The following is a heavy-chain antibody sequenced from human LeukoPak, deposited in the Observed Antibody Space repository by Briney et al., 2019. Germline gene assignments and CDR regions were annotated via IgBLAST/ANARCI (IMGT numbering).Heavy chain of an antibody. Sequence: GGSLRLSCAASGFTFTTYAMSWVRQAPGKGLEWVSHISGSGGSTYFADSVKGRFTISRDNSKNTVYLQMSSLRVDDTAVYYCAKAASSSWPSYYYGMDVWGQGTTVTVSS. V-gene: IGHV3-23*01. CDR2: ISGSGGST. D-gene: IGHD6-13*01. CDR1: GFTFTTYA. CDR3: AKAASSSWPSYYYGMDV. J-gene: IGHJ6*02.